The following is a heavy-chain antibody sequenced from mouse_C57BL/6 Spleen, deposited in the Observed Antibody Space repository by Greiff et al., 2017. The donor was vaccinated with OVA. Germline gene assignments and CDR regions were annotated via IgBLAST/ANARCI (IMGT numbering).Heavy chain of an antibody. D-gene: IGHD1-1*01. J-gene: IGHJ4*01. CDR3: ARPSTVVDYYAMDY. V-gene: IGHV5-12*01. CDR1: GFTFSDYY. CDR2: ISNGGGST. Sequence: EVKLMESGGGLVQPGGSLKLSCAASGFTFSDYYMYWVRQTPEKRLEWVAYISNGGGSTYYPDTVKGRFTISRDNAKNTLYLQMSRLKSEDTAMYYCARPSTVVDYYAMDYWGQGTSVTVSS.